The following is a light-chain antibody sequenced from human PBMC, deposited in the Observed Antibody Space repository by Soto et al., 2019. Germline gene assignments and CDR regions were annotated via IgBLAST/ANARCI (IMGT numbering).Light chain of an antibody. Sequence: QSVLTQPPSVSGAPGKRVTISCTGSSSNIGTGYDVHWYQQLPGTAPKLLIYGNSNRPSGVPDRFSGSKSGTSASLAITGLQAEDEADYSCQSYDSNLSVVFGGGTKVTVL. V-gene: IGLV1-40*01. CDR3: QSYDSNLSVV. CDR1: SSNIGTGYD. J-gene: IGLJ2*01. CDR2: GNS.